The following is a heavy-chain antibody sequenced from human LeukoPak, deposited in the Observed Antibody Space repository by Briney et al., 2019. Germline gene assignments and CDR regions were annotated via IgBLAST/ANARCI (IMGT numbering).Heavy chain of an antibody. CDR3: ARGVRVVVAGNVDTAMVPVIRFDP. V-gene: IGHV4-34*01. J-gene: IGHJ5*02. Sequence: SETLSLTCAVYGGSFSGYYWSWIRQPPGKGLEWIGEINHSGSTNYNPSLKSRVTISVDTSKNQFSLKLSSVTAADTAVYYCARGVRVVVAGNVDTAMVPVIRFDPWGQGTLVTVSS. CDR2: INHSGST. D-gene: IGHD5-18*01. CDR1: GGSFSGYY.